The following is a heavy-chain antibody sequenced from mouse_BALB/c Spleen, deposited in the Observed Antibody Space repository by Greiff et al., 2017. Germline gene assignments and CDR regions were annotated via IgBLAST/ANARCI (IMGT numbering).Heavy chain of an antibody. J-gene: IGHJ3*01. D-gene: IGHD1-1*01. V-gene: IGHV14-3*02. CDR2: IDPANGNT. Sequence: EVKLQESGAELVKPGASVKLSCTASGFNIKDTYMHWVKQRPEQGLEWIGRIDPANGNTKYDPKFQGKATITADTSSNTAYLQLSSLTSEDTAVYYCARNDGSSYSWFAYWGQGTLVTVSA. CDR1: GFNIKDTY. CDR3: ARNDGSSYSWFAY.